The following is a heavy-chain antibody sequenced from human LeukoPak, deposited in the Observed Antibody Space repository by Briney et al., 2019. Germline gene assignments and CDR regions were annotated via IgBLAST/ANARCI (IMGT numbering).Heavy chain of an antibody. D-gene: IGHD3-10*01. CDR1: GGSISSYY. V-gene: IGHV4-59*01. Sequence: SETLSLTCTVSGGSISSYYWSWIRQPPGKGLEWIGYIYYSGSTNYNPSLKSRVTISVDTSKNQFSLKLSSVTAADTAVYYCARAFYGSGGYDYYYYYMDVWGKGTTVTISS. J-gene: IGHJ6*03. CDR3: ARAFYGSGGYDYYYYYMDV. CDR2: IYYSGST.